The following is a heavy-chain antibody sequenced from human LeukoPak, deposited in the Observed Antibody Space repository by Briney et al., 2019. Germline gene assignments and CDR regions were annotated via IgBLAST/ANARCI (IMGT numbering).Heavy chain of an antibody. V-gene: IGHV4-30-2*01. CDR3: ARGLAAAGVHYFDY. D-gene: IGHD6-13*01. J-gene: IGHJ4*02. CDR1: GGSISSGAYY. Sequence: SETLSLTRTVSGGSISSGAYYWSWIRQPPGKGLAWIGYIYHTGSAYSNKSLKSRVTISVDRSKNQFSLKLSSVTAADTAVYYCARGLAAAGVHYFDYWGQGTLVTVSS. CDR2: IYHTGSA.